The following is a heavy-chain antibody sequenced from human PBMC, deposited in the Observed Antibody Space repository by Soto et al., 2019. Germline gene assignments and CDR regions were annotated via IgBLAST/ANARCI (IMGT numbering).Heavy chain of an antibody. V-gene: IGHV3-30*14. CDR3: ARAYQLTYYFDD. CDR2: ISDDGSKT. J-gene: IGHJ4*02. D-gene: IGHD3-9*01. Sequence: GGSLRLSCAGSGVTFRGYAVHWVRQTPGKGLEWVTVISDDGSKTYYADSVKGRFSVSGDDSTNMVFLQMSSLRSEDTAVYHCARAYQLTYYFDDWGPGTPVTVS. CDR1: GVTFRGYA.